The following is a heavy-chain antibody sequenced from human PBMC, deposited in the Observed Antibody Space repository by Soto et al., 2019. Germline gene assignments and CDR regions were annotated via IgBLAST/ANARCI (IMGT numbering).Heavy chain of an antibody. CDR3: ARHEEVATISSFEY. V-gene: IGHV5-51*01. CDR2: IYPGDSDF. CDR1: GYIFTTYW. Sequence: GESLKISCKASGYIFTTYWIGWVRQMPGKGLEWMGIIYPGDSDFRYSPSFQGQVTISAEKSINTAYLQWSSLKASDTAMYYCARHEEVATISSFEYWGQGTLVTVSS. J-gene: IGHJ4*02. D-gene: IGHD5-12*01.